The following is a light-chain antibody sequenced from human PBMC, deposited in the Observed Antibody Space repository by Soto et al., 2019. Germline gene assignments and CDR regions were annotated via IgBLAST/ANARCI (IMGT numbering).Light chain of an antibody. CDR2: GAN. V-gene: IGKV3-20*01. J-gene: IGKJ2*01. CDR1: QTVINDY. CDR3: LHYGAPPMYT. Sequence: IVLTQSPGTVSLSPGERVTLSCRASQTVINDYLAWYQQKPGQPPRRLMYGANRRATGAPDRVWGGGSGTDFALTITRLEPEDFAVYYCLHYGAPPMYTFGQGTRLEIK.